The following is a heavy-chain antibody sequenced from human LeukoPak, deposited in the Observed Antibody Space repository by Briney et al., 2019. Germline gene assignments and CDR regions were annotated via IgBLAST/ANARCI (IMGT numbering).Heavy chain of an antibody. Sequence: GGSLRLSCAASGFTFSSYSMNWVRQAPGKGLEWVSSISSSSSYIYYAGSVKGRFTISRDNAKNSLYLQMNSLRAEDTAVYYCARLNWNDELAPYYFDYWGQGTLVTVSS. J-gene: IGHJ4*02. CDR1: GFTFSSYS. D-gene: IGHD1-1*01. CDR2: ISSSSSYI. V-gene: IGHV3-21*01. CDR3: ARLNWNDELAPYYFDY.